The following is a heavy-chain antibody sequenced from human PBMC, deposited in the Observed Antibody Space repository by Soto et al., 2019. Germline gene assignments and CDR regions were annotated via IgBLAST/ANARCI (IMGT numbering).Heavy chain of an antibody. D-gene: IGHD3-10*01. Sequence: SSETLSLTCTVPGGSISSYYWSWIRQPPGKGLEWIGYIYYSGSTNYNPSLKSRVTISVDTSKNQFSLKLSSVTAADTAVYYCARENYYGSGSYTLNWFDPWGQGTQVTV. CDR3: ARENYYGSGSYTLNWFDP. CDR1: GGSISSYY. V-gene: IGHV4-59*01. CDR2: IYYSGST. J-gene: IGHJ5*02.